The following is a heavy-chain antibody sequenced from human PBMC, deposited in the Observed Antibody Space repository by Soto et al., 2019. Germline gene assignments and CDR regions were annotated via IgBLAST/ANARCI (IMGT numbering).Heavy chain of an antibody. CDR2: ISYDGSNK. CDR3: AKDAHYDFWSGYSLTGMDV. V-gene: IGHV3-30*18. Sequence: PGGSLRLSCAASGFTFSSYGMHWVRQAPGKGLEWVAVISYDGSNKYYADSVKGRFTISRDNSKNTLYLQMNSPRAEDTAVYCCAKDAHYDFWSGYSLTGMDVWGQGTTVTVSS. CDR1: GFTFSSYG. D-gene: IGHD3-3*01. J-gene: IGHJ6*02.